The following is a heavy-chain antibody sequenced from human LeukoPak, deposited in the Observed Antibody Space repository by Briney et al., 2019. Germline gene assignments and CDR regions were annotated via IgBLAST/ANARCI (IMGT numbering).Heavy chain of an antibody. Sequence: QTGGSLRLSCAASGFTFSSYSMDWVRQPPGKGLEWISYISSSGSTMYYADSVKGRFTISRDNAKNSLYLQMNSLRAEDTAVYYCADDGDYGAIDYWGQGALVTVSS. CDR1: GFTFSSYS. V-gene: IGHV3-48*01. J-gene: IGHJ4*02. D-gene: IGHD4-17*01. CDR3: ADDGDYGAIDY. CDR2: ISSSGSTM.